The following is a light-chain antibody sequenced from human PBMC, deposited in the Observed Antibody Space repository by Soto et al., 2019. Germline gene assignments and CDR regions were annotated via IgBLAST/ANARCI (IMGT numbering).Light chain of an antibody. Sequence: EIVLTQSPATLSLSPGERATLSCRASQSVSSYLAWYQQKSGQAPRLLIYDASNRSTGIPDRFSGRGSGTDFTLTIRSLEPEDFAVYYCQQRSNWPPITFGQGTRLEI. J-gene: IGKJ5*01. CDR1: QSVSSY. CDR2: DAS. V-gene: IGKV3-11*01. CDR3: QQRSNWPPIT.